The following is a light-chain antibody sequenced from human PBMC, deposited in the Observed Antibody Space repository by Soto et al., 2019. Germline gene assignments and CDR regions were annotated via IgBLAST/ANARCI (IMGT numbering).Light chain of an antibody. CDR1: QSVSSSY. J-gene: IGKJ5*01. V-gene: IGKV3D-20*02. CDR3: QQRRSWQVT. CDR2: DAS. Sequence: EIVMTQSPATLSVSPGERATLSCMASQSVSSSYLAWYQQKPGQAPRLLIYDASKRATGIPARFSGSGSGTNFTLTISSLEPEDFAVYYCQQRRSWQVTFGQGTRLEI.